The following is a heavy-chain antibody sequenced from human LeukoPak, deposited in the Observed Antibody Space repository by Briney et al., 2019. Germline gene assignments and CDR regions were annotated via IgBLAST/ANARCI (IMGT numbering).Heavy chain of an antibody. Sequence: GGSLRLSCAVSGFTFSNNWMTWVRQAPGKGLEWVANIKQDGSETYYADSVKGRFTISRDIAKNSLYLQMNSLGAEDTAVYYCATYSSSNAREFQHWGQGTLVTVSA. J-gene: IGHJ1*01. CDR2: IKQDGSET. CDR1: GFTFSNNW. D-gene: IGHD2-2*01. V-gene: IGHV3-7*01. CDR3: ATYSSSNAREFQH.